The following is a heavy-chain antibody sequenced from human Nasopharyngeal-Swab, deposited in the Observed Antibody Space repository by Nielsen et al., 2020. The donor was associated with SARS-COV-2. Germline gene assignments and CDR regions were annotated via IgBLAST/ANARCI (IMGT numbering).Heavy chain of an antibody. CDR2: ISPSAGAT. CDR1: GYTLTSFH. CDR3: AREPPASLYFDY. V-gene: IGHV1-46*01. Sequence: ASVKVSCKASGYTLTSFHMHWVRQAPGQGLEWVGMISPSAGATNYPQKFPGRVTMTKDTSTSTVYMGLSSLTSEDTAVYYCAREPPASLYFDYWGQGILVTVSS. J-gene: IGHJ4*02. D-gene: IGHD2-2*01.